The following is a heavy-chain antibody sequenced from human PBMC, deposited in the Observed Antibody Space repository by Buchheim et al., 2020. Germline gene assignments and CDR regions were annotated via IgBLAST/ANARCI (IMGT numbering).Heavy chain of an antibody. V-gene: IGHV3-23*01. CDR2: ISGSGGST. CDR3: AKAMISSWYPG. Sequence: EVQLLESGGGLVQPGGSLRLSCAVSGFTFSSYAMSCVRQAPGKGLEWVSGISGSGGSTYYADSVKGRFTISRAHSKTTLPLQMNSLRAEDTAVYYCAKAMISSWYPGWGQGTL. D-gene: IGHD6-13*01. J-gene: IGHJ4*02. CDR1: GFTFSSYA.